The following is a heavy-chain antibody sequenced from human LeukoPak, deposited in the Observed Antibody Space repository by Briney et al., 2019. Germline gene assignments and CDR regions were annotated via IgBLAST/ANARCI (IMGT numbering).Heavy chain of an antibody. CDR2: IIPIFGTA. V-gene: IGHV1-69*13. J-gene: IGHJ4*02. CDR3: ARAHIVVVPAALDY. D-gene: IGHD2-2*01. Sequence: GASVKVSCKASGGTFSSYAISWVRQAPGQGLEWMGGIIPIFGTANYAQKFQGRVTITADESTSTAYMELSSLRSEDTAVYCCARAHIVVVPAALDYWGQGTLVTVSS. CDR1: GGTFSSYA.